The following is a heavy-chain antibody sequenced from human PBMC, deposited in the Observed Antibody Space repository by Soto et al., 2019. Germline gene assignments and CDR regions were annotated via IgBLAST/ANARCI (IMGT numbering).Heavy chain of an antibody. CDR2: ISSSGSTI. J-gene: IGHJ3*02. V-gene: IGHV3-48*03. D-gene: IGHD6-13*01. CDR3: ARDRTYYSSQGLDAFDI. CDR1: GFTFSSYE. Sequence: GGSLRLSCAASGFTFSSYEMNWVRQAPGKGLEWVSYISSSGSTIYYADSVKGRFTISRDNAKNSLYLQMNSLRAEDTAVYYCARDRTYYSSQGLDAFDIWGQGTMVTVSS.